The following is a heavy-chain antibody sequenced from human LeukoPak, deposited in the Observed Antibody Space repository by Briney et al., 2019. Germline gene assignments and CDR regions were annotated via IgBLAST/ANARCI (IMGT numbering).Heavy chain of an antibody. CDR2: ISAYNGNT. V-gene: IGHV1-18*01. D-gene: IGHD1-1*01. CDR1: RYTFTSYG. J-gene: IGHJ5*02. Sequence: EASVKVSCKDSRYTFTSYGINWVPQAPGQGLEWMGWISAYNGNTDYAQNLQGRVTMTTDTSTSTAYMELRSLRSDDTAVYYCARVTTERDWFDPWGQGTLVTVSS. CDR3: ARVTTERDWFDP.